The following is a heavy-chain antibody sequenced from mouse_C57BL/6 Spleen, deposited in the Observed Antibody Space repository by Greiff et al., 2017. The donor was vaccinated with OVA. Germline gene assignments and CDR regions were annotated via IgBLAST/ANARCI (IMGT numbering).Heavy chain of an antibody. V-gene: IGHV1-61*01. D-gene: IGHD2-2*01. CDR1: GYTFTSYW. Sequence: VQLQQPGAELVRPGSSVKLSCKASGYTFTSYWLDWVKQRPGQGLEWIGNIYPSDSETHYNQKFKDKATLTVDKSSSKAYMQLSSLTSEDSAVYYCARRNYGYPLAYWGQGTLVTVS. J-gene: IGHJ3*01. CDR3: ARRNYGYPLAY. CDR2: IYPSDSET.